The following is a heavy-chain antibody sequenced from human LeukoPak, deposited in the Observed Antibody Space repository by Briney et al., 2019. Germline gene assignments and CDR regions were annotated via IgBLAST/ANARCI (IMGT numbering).Heavy chain of an antibody. V-gene: IGHV3-49*04. Sequence: GGSLRLSCTASGFTFGDYAMSWVRQAPGKGLEWVGFIRSKAYGGTTEYAASVKGRFTISRDDSKSIAYLQMNSLKTEDTAVYYCTSYGGVISDYWGQGTLVTVSS. J-gene: IGHJ4*02. D-gene: IGHD2-8*02. CDR3: TSYGGVISDY. CDR1: GFTFGDYA. CDR2: IRSKAYGGTT.